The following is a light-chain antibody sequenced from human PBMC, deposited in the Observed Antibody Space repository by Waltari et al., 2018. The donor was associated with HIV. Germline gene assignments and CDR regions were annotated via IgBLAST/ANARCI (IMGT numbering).Light chain of an antibody. CDR2: GAN. V-gene: IGLV3-19*01. CDR1: SLRSNY. Sequence: SSELTQDPAVSVALGQTVRITCQGDSLRSNYASWYQQKPRQAPVLVIFGANNRPSGIPDRFSGSSSGNTASLTITGTQAEDEADYYCHSRDSSGNHVIFGGGTKLTVL. CDR3: HSRDSSGNHVI. J-gene: IGLJ2*01.